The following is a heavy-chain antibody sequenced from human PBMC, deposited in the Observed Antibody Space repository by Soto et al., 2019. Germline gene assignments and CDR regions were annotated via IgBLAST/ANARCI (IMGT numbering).Heavy chain of an antibody. CDR1: GFTFSDTL. V-gene: IGHV1-3*01. Sequence: QVQLVQSGAELKKPGASVNISCQASGFTFSDTLINWVRQGPGQRLEWMGWINPANGNTRYSEPFQGRVTISRLSSASTAYVALSDLTSEDTAVYYGARDIVSVGPRANEAFDVWGQGTMITVSS. J-gene: IGHJ3*01. D-gene: IGHD1-26*01. CDR3: ARDIVSVGPRANEAFDV. CDR2: INPANGNT.